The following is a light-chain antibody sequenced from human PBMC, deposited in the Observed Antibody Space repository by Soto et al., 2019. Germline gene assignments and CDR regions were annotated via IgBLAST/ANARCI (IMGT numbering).Light chain of an antibody. V-gene: IGLV2-14*03. CDR1: RSDVGGYNY. Sequence: QSALTQPASVSGSPGQSITISCTGTRSDVGGYNYVSWYQQHPGKAPQLMIYDVSDRPSGVSNRFSGSKSGNTASLTISGLQAEDEADYYCSSYTSTSSPWVFGGGTKLTV. J-gene: IGLJ3*02. CDR3: SSYTSTSSPWV. CDR2: DVS.